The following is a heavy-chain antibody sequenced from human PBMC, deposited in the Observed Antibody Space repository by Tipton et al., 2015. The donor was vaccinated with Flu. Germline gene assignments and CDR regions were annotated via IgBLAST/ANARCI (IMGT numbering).Heavy chain of an antibody. J-gene: IGHJ4*02. Sequence: LRLSCTVSGGSLSSYYWSWIRQPAGKGLEWIGRMYTSGSTNYNPSLKSRLTMSVDASKQQFSLKLSSMTAADTAVYYCARGSGSGTFMIFDLWGQGTLGTVSS. CDR2: MYTSGST. D-gene: IGHD3-10*01. V-gene: IGHV4-4*07. CDR3: ARGSGSGTFMIFDL. CDR1: GGSLSSYY.